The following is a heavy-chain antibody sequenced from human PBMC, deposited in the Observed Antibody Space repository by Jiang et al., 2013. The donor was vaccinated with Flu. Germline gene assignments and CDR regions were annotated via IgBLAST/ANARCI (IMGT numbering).Heavy chain of an antibody. D-gene: IGHD2-2*01. CDR3: ARHEGLSGTSWQKQGFDH. Sequence: PGLVKPSETLSLTCTVSGGSISSSSYYWGWIRQPPGKGLEWIGSIYYSGSTYYNPSLKSRVTISVDTSKNQFSLKLTSVTAADTAVFYCARHEGLSGTSWQKQGFDHWGQGTLVTVSS. CDR1: GGSISSSSYY. CDR2: IYYSGST. V-gene: IGHV4-39*01. J-gene: IGHJ4*02.